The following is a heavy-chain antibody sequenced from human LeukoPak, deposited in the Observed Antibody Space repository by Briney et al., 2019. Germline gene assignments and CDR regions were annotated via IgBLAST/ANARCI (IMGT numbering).Heavy chain of an antibody. J-gene: IGHJ4*02. CDR1: GGSISRSSYY. CDR3: ARHPTLTSGGNFDY. D-gene: IGHD3-16*01. CDR2: LYNIEST. Sequence: SETLSLACSVSGGSISRSSYYWGWIRQPPGKGLEWIGSLYNIESTYYNPSLQSRVTISVGTSKNQFSLKLSSVTAADTAVYYCARHPTLTSGGNFDYWGQGALVTVSS. V-gene: IGHV4-39*01.